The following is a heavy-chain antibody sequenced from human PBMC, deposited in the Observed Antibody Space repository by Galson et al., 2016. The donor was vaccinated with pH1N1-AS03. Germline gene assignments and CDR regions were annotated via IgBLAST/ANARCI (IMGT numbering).Heavy chain of an antibody. V-gene: IGHV1-69*04. CDR3: ATPGGVGYLDN. CDR1: GGTFGTSA. CDR2: LTPMLNIT. J-gene: IGHJ4*02. D-gene: IGHD3-16*01. Sequence: SVKVSCKASGGTFGTSAISWVRQAPGQGPEWMGRLTPMLNITSYAQKFQGRVTITAGRSTSTVYVELSSLRSDDTAVYYCATPGGVGYLDNSGRGTLVTVSS.